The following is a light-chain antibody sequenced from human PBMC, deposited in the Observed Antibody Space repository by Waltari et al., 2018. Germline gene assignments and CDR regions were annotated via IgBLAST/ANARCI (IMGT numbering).Light chain of an antibody. J-gene: IGKJ5*01. CDR1: QDSSSY. CDR2: AAF. Sequence: WRASQDSSSYVAWYQQKPEKAPKILISAAFTLQSGVPPRFSGSGSGADFTLTISSLQPEDFATYYCQQFKTYPLTFGQGTRLEIK. V-gene: IGKV1-9*01. CDR3: QQFKTYPLT.